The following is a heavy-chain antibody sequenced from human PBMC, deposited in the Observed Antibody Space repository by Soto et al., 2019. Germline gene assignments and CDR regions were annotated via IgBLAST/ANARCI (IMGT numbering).Heavy chain of an antibody. J-gene: IGHJ4*02. CDR2: ISSSSSTI. V-gene: IGHV3-48*02. CDR1: GFTFSSYS. CDR3: ARGRYYDSSAATN. Sequence: EVQLVESGGGLVQPGGSLRLSCAASGFTFSSYSMNWVRQAPGKGLEWVSYISSSSSTIYYADSVKGRFTISRDNGKNSLYLQMNSLRDEDTALYYGARGRYYDSSAATNWGRGTLVTVSS. D-gene: IGHD3-22*01.